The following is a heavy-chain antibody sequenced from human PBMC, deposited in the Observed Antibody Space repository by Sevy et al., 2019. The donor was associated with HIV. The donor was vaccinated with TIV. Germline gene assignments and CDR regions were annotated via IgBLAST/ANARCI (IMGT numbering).Heavy chain of an antibody. CDR1: GFTFSNYG. CDR2: IWNGGSNK. J-gene: IGHJ4*02. D-gene: IGHD3-22*01. V-gene: IGHV3-33*01. Sequence: GGSLRLSCAASGFTFSNYGMHWVRQAPGKGLEWVAVIWNGGSNKYYADSVKGRFTISRDNSKNSQYLQMNSLRVEDTAVYFCARGGDFNDRSAKGDFDYWGQGTLVTVSS. CDR3: ARGGDFNDRSAKGDFDY.